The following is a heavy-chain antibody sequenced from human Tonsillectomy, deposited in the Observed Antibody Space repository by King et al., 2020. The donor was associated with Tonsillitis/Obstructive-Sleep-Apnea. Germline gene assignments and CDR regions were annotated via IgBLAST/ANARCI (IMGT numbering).Heavy chain of an antibody. Sequence: VQLVESGGGVVQPGRSLRLSCAASGFTFASYAMHWVRQAPGKGLEWGAVVWSDGSHIHYADSVKGRCTISRDTSKNSLYLQMNSLRAEDTAVYYCVRDLTGSSYYYMDVWGKGTTVAVSS. CDR2: VWSDGSHI. CDR1: GFTFASYA. CDR3: VRDLTGSSYYYMDV. J-gene: IGHJ6*03. V-gene: IGHV3-33*01. D-gene: IGHD3-9*01.